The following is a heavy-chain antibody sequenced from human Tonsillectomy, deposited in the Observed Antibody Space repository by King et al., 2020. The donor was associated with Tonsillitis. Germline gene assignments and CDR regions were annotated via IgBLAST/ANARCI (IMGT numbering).Heavy chain of an antibody. J-gene: IGHJ6*02. Sequence: VQLVQSGGGVVQPGRSLRLSCAASGFTFHSYAMHWVRQAPGKGLEWVAVISSDAYNKYYADAVKGRFTISRDNSTNTLYLQMNSLSVEETAVYFCARGVERAAVPRGYGMEVWGQGTTVPVPS. CDR3: ARGVERAAVPRGYGMEV. CDR1: GFTFHSYA. V-gene: IGHV3-30-3*01. D-gene: IGHD2-2*02. CDR2: ISSDAYNK.